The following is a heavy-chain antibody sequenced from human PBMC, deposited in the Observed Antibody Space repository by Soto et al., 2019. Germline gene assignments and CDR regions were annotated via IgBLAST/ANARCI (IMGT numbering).Heavy chain of an antibody. CDR1: GGSISSYY. D-gene: IGHD3-10*01. CDR3: ARLRFSGTSLYYYYGMDV. V-gene: IGHV4-59*08. Sequence: SETLSLTCTVSGGSISSYYWTWIRQPPGKGLEWIGSIFYTGDTNYNPSHKSQVAISIDTSKTQFSLKLKSVTAADTAVYYCARLRFSGTSLYYYYGMDVWGQGTTVTVSS. CDR2: IFYTGDT. J-gene: IGHJ6*02.